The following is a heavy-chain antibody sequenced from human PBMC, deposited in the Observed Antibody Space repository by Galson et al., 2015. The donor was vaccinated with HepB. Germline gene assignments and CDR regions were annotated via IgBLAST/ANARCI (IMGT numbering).Heavy chain of an antibody. CDR2: ISRTGDYL. V-gene: IGHV3-21*01. J-gene: IGHJ3*02. CDR3: ARVPDAFDI. CDR1: GFTFSTYN. Sequence: SLRLSCAGYGFTFSTYNLDWVRQAPGKGLEWVSSISRTGDYLYYADSVKGRFTISRDNAKNSLYLQMNSLRAEDTAVYYCARVPDAFDIWGHGTMVTVSS.